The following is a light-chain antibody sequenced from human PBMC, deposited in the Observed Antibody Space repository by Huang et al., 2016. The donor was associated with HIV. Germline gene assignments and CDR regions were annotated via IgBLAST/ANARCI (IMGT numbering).Light chain of an antibody. CDR1: QSVSGNY. Sequence: IVLTQSPGTLSLSPGERATLSCRASQSVSGNYLGWYQQRPGQAPRLLIYGASSRATGIPDRFSGSGSVTDFTLTITRLEPEDFAVYYCQQHGSSPTFGQGTKVEIK. V-gene: IGKV3-20*01. CDR3: QQHGSSPT. CDR2: GAS. J-gene: IGKJ1*01.